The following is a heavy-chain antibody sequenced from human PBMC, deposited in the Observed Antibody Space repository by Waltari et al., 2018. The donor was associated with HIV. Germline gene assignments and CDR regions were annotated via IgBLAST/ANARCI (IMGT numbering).Heavy chain of an antibody. CDR3: TREGEASG. Sequence: EVQLVESGGGLVQPGGSLKLSCAASGFTFSGSAMHWVRQASGKGLEWVGRIRSKANSYATAYAASVKGRFTISRDDSKNTAYLQMNSLKTEDTAVYYCTREGEASGWGQGTLVTVSS. CDR1: GFTFSGSA. CDR2: IRSKANSYAT. J-gene: IGHJ4*02. D-gene: IGHD3-16*01. V-gene: IGHV3-73*02.